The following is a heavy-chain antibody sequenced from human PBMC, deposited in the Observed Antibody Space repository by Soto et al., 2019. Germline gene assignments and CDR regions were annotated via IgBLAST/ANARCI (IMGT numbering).Heavy chain of an antibody. V-gene: IGHV3-30*03. D-gene: IGHD1-26*01. CDR1: GSIFSRYG. CDR3: ARDFVVGAPTINYYYGMDV. CDR2: ISCDGNNK. Sequence: TGGSLRLSCSASGSIFSRYGMHWVRQAPGKGPEWVAGISCDGNNKYYADSVKGRFTISRDNAKNTLYFQMSSLGAEDTAVYYCARDFVVGAPTINYYYGMDVWGQGTTVTVSS. J-gene: IGHJ6*02.